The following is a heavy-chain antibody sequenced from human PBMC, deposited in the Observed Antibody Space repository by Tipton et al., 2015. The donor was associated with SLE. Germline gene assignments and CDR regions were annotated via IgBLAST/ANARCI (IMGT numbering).Heavy chain of an antibody. J-gene: IGHJ5*02. CDR2: ITNNGNT. CDR1: GGSHSGSNYY. V-gene: IGHV4-39*01. CDR3: ARHDTNYGRNWFDP. Sequence: TLYLTCTVSGGSHSGSNYYWDWIRQPPGKGPEWIGRITNNGNTYYIPSLQSRVTMSVDMSKNHFSLKLSSVTAADTAVYYCARHDTNYGRNWFDPWGQGTLVTVSS. D-gene: IGHD2-8*01.